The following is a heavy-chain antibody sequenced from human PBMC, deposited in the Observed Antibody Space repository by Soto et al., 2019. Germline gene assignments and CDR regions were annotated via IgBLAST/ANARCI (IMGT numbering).Heavy chain of an antibody. D-gene: IGHD6-19*01. CDR1: GYIFTDYG. J-gene: IGHJ4*02. Sequence: QLVQSGAEVKKPGASVRVSCKASGYIFTDYGISWVRQAPGQGLEWMGGSSGYNADTSYAQRLQDRVKMTIDTSTRTAYMELRSLTSDDTAVYYCARDLRWSSGWAFDYWGQGPLVTVSS. CDR3: ARDLRWSSGWAFDY. CDR2: SSGYNADT. V-gene: IGHV1-18*04.